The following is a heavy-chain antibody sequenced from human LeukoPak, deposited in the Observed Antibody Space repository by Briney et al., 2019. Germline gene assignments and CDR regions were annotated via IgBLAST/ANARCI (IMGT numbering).Heavy chain of an antibody. V-gene: IGHV4-59*01. J-gene: IGHJ4*02. CDR2: IYYSGST. CDR1: GGSISSYY. Sequence: PSETLSLTCTVCGGSISSYYWSWIRQPPGKGLEWIGYIYYSGSTNYNPSLKSRITISVDTSNNQFSLKLRSVTAADTAVYYCARGGSSSSPYSFDYWGQGTLVTVSS. CDR3: ARGGSSSSPYSFDY. D-gene: IGHD6-6*01.